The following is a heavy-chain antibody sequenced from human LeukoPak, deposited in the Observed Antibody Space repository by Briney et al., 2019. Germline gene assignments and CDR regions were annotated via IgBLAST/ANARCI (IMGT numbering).Heavy chain of an antibody. CDR2: INQSGSN. D-gene: IGHD5-12*01. J-gene: IGHJ5*02. V-gene: IGHV4-34*01. CDR3: ARYPEREKWLST. CDR1: GESFSVYY. Sequence: SETLSLTCAVYGESFSVYYWSWVRHPPGKGLEWIGEINQSGSNKYNPPLKRRVTISLKTPKKHFSVRQTPLTAADTPVYSRARYPEREKWLSTWGQGTLVTVSS.